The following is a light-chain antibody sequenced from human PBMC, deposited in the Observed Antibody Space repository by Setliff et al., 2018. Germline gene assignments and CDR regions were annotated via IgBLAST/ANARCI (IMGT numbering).Light chain of an antibody. Sequence: QPALTQPASVSGSPGQSITISCTGTSSDVGTYNYVSWYRQHPGKAPKLIIYDVSSRPSGVSIRFSGSKSGNTASLTISGLQAEDEGDYFCSSYTSITTRIFGGGTKVTVL. CDR1: SSDVGTYNY. CDR2: DVS. CDR3: SSYTSITTRI. V-gene: IGLV2-14*03. J-gene: IGLJ2*01.